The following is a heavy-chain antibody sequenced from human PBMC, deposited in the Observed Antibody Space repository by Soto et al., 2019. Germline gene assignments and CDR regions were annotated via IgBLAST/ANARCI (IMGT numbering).Heavy chain of an antibody. J-gene: IGHJ3*02. CDR1: GGTFSSYT. CDR3: ARKPGIAVAAWRPPRVALDI. CDR2: IIPILGIA. V-gene: IGHV1-69*02. Sequence: SVKVSCKASGGTFSSYTISWVRQAPGQGLEWMGRIIPILGIANYAQKFQGRVTITPDKSTSTAYMELSSLRSEDTAVYYCARKPGIAVAAWRPPRVALDIWGQGTMVTVSS. D-gene: IGHD6-19*01.